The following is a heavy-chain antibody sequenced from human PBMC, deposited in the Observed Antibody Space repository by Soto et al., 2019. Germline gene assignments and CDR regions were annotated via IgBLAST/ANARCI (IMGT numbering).Heavy chain of an antibody. Sequence: QITLKEAGPTLVKPTQTLTLTGTFSGFSLRNSGVGVGWIRQPPGKALEWLGLIYWDDDKRYSPYLKSRLTITTDTSKNQVALTMTNMDPVDTATYYCAHLTTGGFYFDYWGQGTLVTVSS. CDR2: IYWDDDK. V-gene: IGHV2-5*02. CDR1: GFSLRNSGVG. D-gene: IGHD4-17*01. J-gene: IGHJ4*02. CDR3: AHLTTGGFYFDY.